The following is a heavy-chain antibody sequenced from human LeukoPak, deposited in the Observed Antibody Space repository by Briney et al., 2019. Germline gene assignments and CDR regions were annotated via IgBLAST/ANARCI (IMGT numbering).Heavy chain of an antibody. CDR3: RYDSSGYYYGRFDY. D-gene: IGHD3-22*01. J-gene: IGHJ4*02. Sequence: GGSLRLSCAASGFTFSSYAMSWVRQAPGKGLEWVSAISGSGGSTYYADSVKGRFTISRDNSKNTLYLQMNSLRAEDTAVYYCRYDSSGYYYGRFDYWGQGTLVTVSS. CDR2: ISGSGGST. V-gene: IGHV3-23*01. CDR1: GFTFSSYA.